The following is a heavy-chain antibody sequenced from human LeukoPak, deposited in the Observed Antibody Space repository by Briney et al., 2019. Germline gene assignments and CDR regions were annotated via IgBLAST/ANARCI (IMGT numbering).Heavy chain of an antibody. J-gene: IGHJ4*02. D-gene: IGHD6-19*01. CDR2: IKQDGSEK. V-gene: IGHV3-7*01. Sequence: GGSLRLSCAASGFTLSNYWMTWVRQAPGKGLEWVANIKQDGSEKHYGDSVKGRLTISRDNAKNSLYLEMNSLRAEDTAVYYCARERSSGWNDYWGQGTLVTVSS. CDR1: GFTLSNYW. CDR3: ARERSSGWNDY.